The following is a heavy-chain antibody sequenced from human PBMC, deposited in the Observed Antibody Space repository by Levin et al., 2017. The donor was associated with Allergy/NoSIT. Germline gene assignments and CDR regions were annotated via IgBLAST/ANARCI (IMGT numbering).Heavy chain of an antibody. Sequence: GESLKISCAASGFTFSSYAMSWVRQAPGKGLEWVSAISGSGGSTYYADSVKGRFTISRDNSKNTLYLQMNSLRAEDTAVYYCAKEGSWYSPVYFDLWGRGTLVTVSS. CDR1: GFTFSSYA. J-gene: IGHJ2*01. CDR3: AKEGSWYSPVYFDL. CDR2: ISGSGGST. V-gene: IGHV3-23*01. D-gene: IGHD6-13*01.